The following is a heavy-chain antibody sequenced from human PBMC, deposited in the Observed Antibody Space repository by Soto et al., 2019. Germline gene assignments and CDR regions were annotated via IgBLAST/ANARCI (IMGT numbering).Heavy chain of an antibody. CDR3: ARGQWLVLGY. V-gene: IGHV4-31*03. CDR1: GGSINSGGYY. J-gene: IGHJ4*02. Sequence: SETLSLTCTVSGGSINSGGYYWSWIRQHPGKGLEWIGYIYYSGSTYYNPSLKSRVTISVDTSKNQFSLKLSSVTAADTAVYYCARGQWLVLGYWGQGTLVTVSS. CDR2: IYYSGST. D-gene: IGHD6-19*01.